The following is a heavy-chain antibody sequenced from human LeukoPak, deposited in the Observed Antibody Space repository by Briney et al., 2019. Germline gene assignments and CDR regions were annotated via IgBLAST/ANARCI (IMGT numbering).Heavy chain of an antibody. V-gene: IGHV1-8*01. J-gene: IGHJ5*02. CDR3: AGAHPGLRFLEWLLSGGWFDP. Sequence: ASVKVSCKASGYTFTSYDINWVRQATGQGLEWMGWMNPNSGNTGYAQKFQGRVTMTRNTSISTAYMELSSLRSEDTAVYYCAGAHPGLRFLEWLLSGGWFDPWGQGTLVTVSS. CDR2: MNPNSGNT. D-gene: IGHD3-3*01. CDR1: GYTFTSYD.